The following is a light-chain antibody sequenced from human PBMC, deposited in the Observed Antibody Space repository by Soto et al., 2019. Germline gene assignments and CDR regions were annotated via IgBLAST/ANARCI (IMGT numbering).Light chain of an antibody. CDR3: QQFDNLPLT. J-gene: IGKJ4*01. CDR2: DVS. CDR1: QDISNY. V-gene: IGKV1-33*01. Sequence: DIQMTQSPSSLSASVGDRVTITCQASQDISNYLNWYQQKPGKAPKILIYDVSVLEAGVPSRFSGSGSGTHFTLTINSLQAEDAATYYCQQFDNLPLTFGGGTKVQIK.